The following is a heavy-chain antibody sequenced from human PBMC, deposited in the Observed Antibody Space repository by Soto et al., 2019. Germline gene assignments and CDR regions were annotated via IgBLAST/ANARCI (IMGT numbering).Heavy chain of an antibody. CDR3: AKEIWAPGLSGPFDY. V-gene: IGHV3-23*01. CDR1: GFTFSSYA. Sequence: PGGSLRLSCSASGFTFSSYAMSWFRQAPGKGLEWVSAISGSGGSTYYADSVKGRFTISRDNSKNTLYLQMNSLRAEDTAVYYCAKEIWAPGLSGPFDYWGQGTLVSAPQ. D-gene: IGHD3-16*02. J-gene: IGHJ4*02. CDR2: ISGSGGST.